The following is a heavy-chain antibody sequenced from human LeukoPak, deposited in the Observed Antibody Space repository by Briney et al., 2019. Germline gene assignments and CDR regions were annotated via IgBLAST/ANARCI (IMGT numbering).Heavy chain of an antibody. CDR2: ISYDGSNK. CDR1: GFTFSSYG. V-gene: IGHV3-30*18. D-gene: IGHD6-13*01. J-gene: IGHJ4*02. CDR3: AKSGKSGAAVDY. Sequence: PGGSLRLSCAASGFTFSSYGMHGVRQAPGKGLEWVAVISYDGSNKYYADSVKGRFTISRDNSKNTLYLQMNSLRAEDTAVYYCAKSGKSGAAVDYWGQGTLVTVSS.